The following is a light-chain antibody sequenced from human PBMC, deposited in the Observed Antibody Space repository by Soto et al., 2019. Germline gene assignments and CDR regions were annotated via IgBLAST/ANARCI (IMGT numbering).Light chain of an antibody. Sequence: QSALTQPASVSGSPGQSITISCTGTSSDVGGYNYVSWYQQHPGKAPKLMIYDVSNRPSGVSNRFSGSKSGNTASLTISGLQAEDEAVYYCSSYTSSSTQFGGGTKLTVL. V-gene: IGLV2-14*01. CDR1: SSDVGGYNY. J-gene: IGLJ3*02. CDR2: DVS. CDR3: SSYTSSSTQ.